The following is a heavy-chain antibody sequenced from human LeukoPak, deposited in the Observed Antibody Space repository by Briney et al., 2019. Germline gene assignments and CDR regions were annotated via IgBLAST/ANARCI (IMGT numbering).Heavy chain of an antibody. V-gene: IGHV5-51*01. J-gene: IGHJ4*02. Sequence: GESLKISCKGSGYSFSSYWIAWVRQMPGKGLEWMGIIYPGDSDSRYSPSFQGQVTMSADKSIGTAYLQWSSLKASDTAMYYCARQYCSGGRCYSDYWGQGTLVTVSS. D-gene: IGHD2-15*01. CDR2: IYPGDSDS. CDR1: GYSFSSYW. CDR3: ARQYCSGGRCYSDY.